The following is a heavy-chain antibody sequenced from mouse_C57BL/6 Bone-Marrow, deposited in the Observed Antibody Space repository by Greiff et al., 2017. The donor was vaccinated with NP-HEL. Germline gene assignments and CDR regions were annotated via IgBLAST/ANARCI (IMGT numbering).Heavy chain of an antibody. Sequence: QVHVKQPGAELVKPGASVKLSCKASGYTFTSYWMQWVKQRPGQGLEWIGEIDPSDSYTNYNQKFKGKATLTVDTSSSTAYMQLSSLTSEDSAVYYCARAATVVGFDYWGQGTTLTVSS. CDR1: GYTFTSYW. V-gene: IGHV1-50*01. J-gene: IGHJ2*01. CDR2: IDPSDSYT. D-gene: IGHD1-1*01. CDR3: ARAATVVGFDY.